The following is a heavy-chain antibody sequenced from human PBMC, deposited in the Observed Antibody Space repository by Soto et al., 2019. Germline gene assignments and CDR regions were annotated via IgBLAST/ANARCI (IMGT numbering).Heavy chain of an antibody. D-gene: IGHD3-22*01. J-gene: IGHJ4*02. V-gene: IGHV4-39*01. CDR3: ARESHDSSGYYPGYYFDY. CDR2: IYYSGST. Sequence: SETLPLTCTVSGGSISSSSYYWGWIRKPPGKGLEWIGSIYYSGSTYYNPSLKSRVTISVDTSKNQFSLKLSSVTAADTAVYYCARESHDSSGYYPGYYFDYWGQGTLVTSPQ. CDR1: GGSISSSSYY.